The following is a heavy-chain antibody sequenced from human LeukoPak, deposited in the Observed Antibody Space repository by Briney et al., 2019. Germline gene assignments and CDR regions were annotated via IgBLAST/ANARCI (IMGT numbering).Heavy chain of an antibody. CDR3: ARWTKLELLSPDDAFDI. CDR2: IIPILGIA. Sequence: SVKVSCKASGGTFSSYAISWVRQAPGQGLEWMGRIIPILGIANYAQKFQGRVTITADKSTSTAYMELSSLRSEDTAVCYCARWTKLELLSPDDAFDIWGQGTMVTVSS. CDR1: GGTFSSYA. J-gene: IGHJ3*02. D-gene: IGHD1-7*01. V-gene: IGHV1-69*04.